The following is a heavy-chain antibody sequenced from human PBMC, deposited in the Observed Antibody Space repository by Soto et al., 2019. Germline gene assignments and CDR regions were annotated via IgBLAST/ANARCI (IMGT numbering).Heavy chain of an antibody. CDR2: ITSSGGNA. Sequence: PGGSLRLSCAASGFSLKDYYMTWMRQTPEKGLEWISTITSSGGNAYYAASVKGRVTISRDNAHNSLYLQMSGLRAEDTALYYCERDMYTNYVNYLDLWGKGTLVTV. D-gene: IGHD3-16*01. CDR1: GFSLKDYY. J-gene: IGHJ4*02. CDR3: ERDMYTNYVNYLDL. V-gene: IGHV3-11*01.